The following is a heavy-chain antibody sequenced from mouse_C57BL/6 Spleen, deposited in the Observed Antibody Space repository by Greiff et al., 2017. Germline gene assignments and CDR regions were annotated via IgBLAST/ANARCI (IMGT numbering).Heavy chain of an antibody. CDR3: ARGTAQAFDY. CDR1: GFTFSDFY. V-gene: IGHV7-1*01. J-gene: IGHJ2*01. D-gene: IGHD3-2*02. Sequence: EVMLVESGGGLVQSGRSLRLSCATSGFTFSDFYMEWVRQAPGKGLEWIAASRNKANDYTTEYSASVKGRFIVSRDTSQSILYLQMNALRAEDTAIYYCARGTAQAFDYWGQGTTLTVSS. CDR2: SRNKANDYTT.